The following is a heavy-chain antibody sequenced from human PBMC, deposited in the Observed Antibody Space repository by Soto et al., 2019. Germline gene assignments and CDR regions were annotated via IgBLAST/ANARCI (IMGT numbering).Heavy chain of an antibody. D-gene: IGHD3-10*01. CDR1: GFSVSNKY. Sequence: EVRLVETGGGLIQPGGSLRLSCAVSGFSVSNKYMNWVRQAPGKGLEWVSVIYSGGGTYYAESVKGRFTISRDNSKNTLYLQMNTLRAEDTAVYYCAREGGSYGPFDCWGQGTLVTVSS. CDR2: IYSGGGT. CDR3: AREGGSYGPFDC. J-gene: IGHJ4*02. V-gene: IGHV3-53*02.